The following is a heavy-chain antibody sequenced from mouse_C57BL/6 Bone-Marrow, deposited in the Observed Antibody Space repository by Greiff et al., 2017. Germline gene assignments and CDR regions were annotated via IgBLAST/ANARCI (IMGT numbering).Heavy chain of an antibody. Sequence: VQLQQPGAELVKPGASVKMSCTASGYTFTSYWITWVKQRPGQGLEWIGDIDPGSGSTNYNEKFKSKATLTVDTSSSTAYMQLSSLTAEDSAVYYGARWHYCSSFDYEGQGTALTVTA. V-gene: IGHV1-55*01. CDR1: GYTFTSYW. J-gene: IGHJ2*01. D-gene: IGHD1-1*01. CDR3: ARWHYCSSFDY. CDR2: IDPGSGST.